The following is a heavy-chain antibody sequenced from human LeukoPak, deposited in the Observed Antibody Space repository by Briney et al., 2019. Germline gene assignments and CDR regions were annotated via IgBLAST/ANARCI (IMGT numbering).Heavy chain of an antibody. J-gene: IGHJ6*03. CDR3: ARGYLYDSGTYYAYMDV. CDR1: GFTFSNYA. CDR2: IAYDGDNK. D-gene: IGHD3-10*01. Sequence: GGSLRLSCAASGFTFSNYAMHWVRQAPGKGLEWVAVIAYDGDNKYYADFVKGRFTISRDNSKNTLYLQMNSLRAEDTAVYYCARGYLYDSGTYYAYMDVWGKGTTVTISS. V-gene: IGHV3-30*04.